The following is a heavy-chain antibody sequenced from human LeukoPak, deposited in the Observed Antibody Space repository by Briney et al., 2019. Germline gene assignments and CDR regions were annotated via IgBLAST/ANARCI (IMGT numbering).Heavy chain of an antibody. V-gene: IGHV3-23*03. D-gene: IGHD6-13*01. CDR2: IYWDGIRK. CDR3: AKAPRAAAGTYNGMDV. Sequence: GGSLRLSCAASGFTFSSYAMSWVRQAPGKGLEWVSGIYWDGIRKDYADSVKGRFTISRDNAKNSLYLQMNSLRAEDTAVYYCAKAPRAAAGTYNGMDVWGQGTTATVSS. CDR1: GFTFSSYA. J-gene: IGHJ6*02.